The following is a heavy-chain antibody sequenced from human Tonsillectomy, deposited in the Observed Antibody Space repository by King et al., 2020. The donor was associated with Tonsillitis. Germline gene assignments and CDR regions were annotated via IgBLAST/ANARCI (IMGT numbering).Heavy chain of an antibody. V-gene: IGHV2-5*02. CDR1: GFSLSTSGAA. CDR2: IYWDADK. CDR3: ASYGSGTYSTYFDY. D-gene: IGHD3-10*01. J-gene: IGHJ4*02. Sequence: ITLKESGPTLVKPTQTLTLTCTFSGFSLSTSGAAVGWIRQPPGKALEWLALIYWDADKRYSPSLKTRLTITKDTSTNQVVLTMTNMDPVDTATYYCASYGSGTYSTYFDYWGLGTLVTVSS.